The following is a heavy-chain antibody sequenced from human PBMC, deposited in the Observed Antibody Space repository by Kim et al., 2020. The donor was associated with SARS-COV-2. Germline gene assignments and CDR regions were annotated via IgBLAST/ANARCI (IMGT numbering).Heavy chain of an antibody. J-gene: IGHJ6*02. CDR1: GGSISSGSYY. CDR3: ARVKADSRGVYGMDV. CDR2: IYTSGST. Sequence: SETLSLTCTVSGGSISSGSYYWSWIRQPAGKGLEWIGRIYTSGSTNYNPSLKSRVTISVDTSKNQFSLKLSSVTAADTAVYYCARVKADSRGVYGMDVWGQGTTVTVSS. D-gene: IGHD2-15*01. V-gene: IGHV4-61*02.